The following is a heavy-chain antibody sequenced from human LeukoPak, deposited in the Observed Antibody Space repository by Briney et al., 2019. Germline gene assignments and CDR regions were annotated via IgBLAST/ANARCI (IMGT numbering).Heavy chain of an antibody. J-gene: IGHJ4*02. D-gene: IGHD5-12*01. CDR2: ISAYNGNT. Sequence: ASVKVSCKASGYTFTGYYMHWVRQAPGQGLEWMGWISAYNGNTNYAQKLQGRVTMTTDTSTSTAYMELRSLRSDDTAVYYCARHQSSRGYSGYDYDYWGQGTLVTVSS. CDR1: GYTFTGYY. CDR3: ARHQSSRGYSGYDYDY. V-gene: IGHV1-18*04.